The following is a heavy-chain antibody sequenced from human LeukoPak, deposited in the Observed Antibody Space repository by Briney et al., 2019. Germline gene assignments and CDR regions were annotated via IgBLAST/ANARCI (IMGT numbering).Heavy chain of an antibody. CDR2: ISAYNGNT. D-gene: IGHD3-3*01. J-gene: IGHJ6*03. CDR3: ARGAKYDFWSGSYYYYMDV. Sequence: ASVKVSCKASGYTFTSYGISWVRQAPGQRLEWMGWISAYNGNTNNAQKLQGRVTMTTDTTTSTAYMELRSLRSDDTAVYYCARGAKYDFWSGSYYYYMDVWGKGTTVTVSS. V-gene: IGHV1-18*01. CDR1: GYTFTSYG.